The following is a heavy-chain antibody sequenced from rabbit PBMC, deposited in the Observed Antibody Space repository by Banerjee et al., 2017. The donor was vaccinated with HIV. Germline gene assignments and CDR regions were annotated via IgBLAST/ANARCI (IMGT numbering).Heavy chain of an antibody. V-gene: IGHV1S45*01. CDR2: IHTGSSGST. CDR3: ASGAYNNGDGFNL. CDR1: GFDFSSNA. D-gene: IGHD6-1*01. J-gene: IGHJ4*01. Sequence: QEQLVESGGGLVQPEGSLTLTCKASGFDFSSNAMCWVRQAPGKGPEWIACIHTGSSGSTYYASRAKGRFTISKTSSTTVTLQMASLTAADTATYFCASGAYNNGDGFNLWGPATLVTVS.